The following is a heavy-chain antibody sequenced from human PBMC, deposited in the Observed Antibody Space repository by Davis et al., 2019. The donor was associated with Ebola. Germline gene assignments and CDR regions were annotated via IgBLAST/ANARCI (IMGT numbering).Heavy chain of an antibody. V-gene: IGHV4-34*01. Sequence: SETLSLTCTVSGGSISSYYWSWIRQPPGKGLEWIGEINHSGSTNYNPSLKSRVTISVDTSKNQFSLKLSSVTAADTAVYYCARVRTMVQGVIITSRYFDLWGRGTLVTVSS. CDR3: ARVRTMVQGVIITSRYFDL. CDR2: INHSGST. CDR1: GGSISSYY. J-gene: IGHJ2*01. D-gene: IGHD3-10*01.